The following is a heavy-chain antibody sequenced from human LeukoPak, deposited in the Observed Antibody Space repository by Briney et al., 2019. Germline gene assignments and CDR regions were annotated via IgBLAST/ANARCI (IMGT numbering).Heavy chain of an antibody. Sequence: GESLKISCKGSGYSFTSYWIGWVRQMPGKGLEWMRIIYPGDSDTRYSPSFQGQVTISADKSISTAYLQWSSLKASDTAMYYCARQDSSSWYRDYYYMDVWGKGTTVTVSS. J-gene: IGHJ6*03. D-gene: IGHD6-13*01. V-gene: IGHV5-51*01. CDR2: IYPGDSDT. CDR1: GYSFTSYW. CDR3: ARQDSSSWYRDYYYMDV.